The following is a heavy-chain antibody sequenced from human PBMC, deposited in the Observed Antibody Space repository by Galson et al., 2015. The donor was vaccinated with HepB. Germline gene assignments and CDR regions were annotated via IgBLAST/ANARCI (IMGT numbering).Heavy chain of an antibody. CDR2: ISSRSHYT. D-gene: IGHD2-21*02. CDR1: GFTFSDYY. Sequence: LRLSCAASGFTFSDYYMNWIRQAPGKGLEWVSYISSRSHYTNYADSVKGRFTISRDNAKNSLYLQMNSLRAEDTAVYYCASRMTDTSFDYWGQGTLVTVSS. CDR3: ASRMTDTSFDY. J-gene: IGHJ4*02. V-gene: IGHV3-11*06.